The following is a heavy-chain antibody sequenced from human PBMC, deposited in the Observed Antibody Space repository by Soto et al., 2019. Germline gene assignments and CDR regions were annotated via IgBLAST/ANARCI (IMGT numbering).Heavy chain of an antibody. CDR2: IKSKTDGGAT. D-gene: IGHD3-10*01. CDR1: GFTFSNAW. V-gene: IGHV3-15*01. CDR3: TTDGFLPTYYYYYYGMDV. J-gene: IGHJ6*02. Sequence: GGSLRLSCAASGFTFSNAWMSWVRQAPGKGLEWVGRIKSKTDGGATDYAAPVKGRFTISRDDSKNTLYLQMNSLKTEDTAVYYCTTDGFLPTYYYYYYGMDVWGQGTTVTVS.